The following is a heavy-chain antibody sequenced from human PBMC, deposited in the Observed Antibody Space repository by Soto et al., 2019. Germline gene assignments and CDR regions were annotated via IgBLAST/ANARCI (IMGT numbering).Heavy chain of an antibody. CDR3: ARGVAAAAQYYYCYYGMDV. J-gene: IGHJ6*02. Sequence: QVQLVQSGAEVKKPGSSVKVSCKASGGTFSSYAISWVRQAPGQGLEWMGGIIPIFGTANYAQKFQGRVTITADESTSTAYMELSSLRSEDTAVYYCARGVAAAAQYYYCYYGMDVWGQGTTVTVSS. V-gene: IGHV1-69*12. CDR1: GGTFSSYA. CDR2: IIPIFGTA. D-gene: IGHD6-13*01.